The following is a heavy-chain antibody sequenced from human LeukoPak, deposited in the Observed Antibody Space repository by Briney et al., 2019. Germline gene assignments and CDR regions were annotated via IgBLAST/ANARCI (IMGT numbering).Heavy chain of an antibody. CDR1: GGSISSYY. Sequence: SETLSLTCSVSGGSISSYYWSWIRQPPGKGLEWIGYIHNSGSTNYDPSLKSRVTISIDTSKNQFSLKLGSVTAADTAVYYCAGGRGDYYAMDVWGQGTTVTVSS. D-gene: IGHD3-16*01. CDR2: IHNSGST. CDR3: AGGRGDYYAMDV. J-gene: IGHJ6*02. V-gene: IGHV4-4*08.